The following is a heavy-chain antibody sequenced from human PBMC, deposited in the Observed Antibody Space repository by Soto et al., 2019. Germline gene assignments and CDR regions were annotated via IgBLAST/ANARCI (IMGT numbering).Heavy chain of an antibody. CDR3: ARALTDYRNPNWFDP. D-gene: IGHD4-17*01. CDR1: GGSISSGDYY. J-gene: IGHJ5*02. CDR2: IYYSGST. Sequence: SETLSLTCTVSGGSISSGDYYWSWIRQPPGKGLEWIGYIYYSGSTHYNPSLKSRVTISVDTSKNQFSLKLSSVTAADPAVYYCARALTDYRNPNWFDPWGQGTLVTVSS. V-gene: IGHV4-30-4*01.